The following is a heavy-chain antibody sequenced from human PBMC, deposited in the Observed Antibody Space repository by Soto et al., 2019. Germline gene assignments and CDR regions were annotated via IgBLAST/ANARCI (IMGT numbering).Heavy chain of an antibody. CDR3: AKQRGISLDHWLDP. V-gene: IGHV3-23*01. Sequence: EVQLLESGGGLVQPGGSLRLSCAASGFTFSSYGMSWVRQAPGKGLEWVSVISDGGGSTFYADSVKGRFTISRDNYKNTQYLQMNGLSADDTAVYYCAKQRGISLDHWLDPWGQGTLVTDSS. CDR1: GFTFSSYG. J-gene: IGHJ5*02. D-gene: IGHD6-13*01. CDR2: ISDGGGST.